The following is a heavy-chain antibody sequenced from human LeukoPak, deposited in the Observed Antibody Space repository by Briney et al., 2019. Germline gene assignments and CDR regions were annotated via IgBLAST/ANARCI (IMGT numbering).Heavy chain of an antibody. CDR3: AVGYYDSSGYRPIDY. Sequence: ASVKVSCKASGYTFTTSGINWVRQAPGQGLEWMGWISGYNGNTDYAQKFQGRVTITTDESTSTAYMELSSLRSGDTAVYYCAVGYYDSSGYRPIDYWGQGTLVTVSS. D-gene: IGHD3-22*01. CDR1: GYTFTTSG. CDR2: ISGYNGNT. V-gene: IGHV1-18*01. J-gene: IGHJ4*02.